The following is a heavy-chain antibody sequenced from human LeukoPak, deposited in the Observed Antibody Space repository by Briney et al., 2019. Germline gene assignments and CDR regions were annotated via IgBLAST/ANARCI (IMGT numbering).Heavy chain of an antibody. J-gene: IGHJ4*02. D-gene: IGHD1-26*01. CDR2: ISGSGGST. CDR3: AKAGSYWDFDY. Sequence: GGSLRPSCAASGFSFSSYAMSWVRQAPGKGLEWVSAISGSGGSTYYADSVKGRFTISRDNSKNTLYVQMNSLRAEDTAVYYCAKAGSYWDFDYWGQGTLVTVSS. CDR1: GFSFSSYA. V-gene: IGHV3-23*01.